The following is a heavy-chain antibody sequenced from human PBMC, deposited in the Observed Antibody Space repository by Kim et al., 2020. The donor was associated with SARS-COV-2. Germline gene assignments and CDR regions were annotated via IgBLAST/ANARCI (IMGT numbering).Heavy chain of an antibody. D-gene: IGHD3-3*01. CDR2: VNHSEST. CDR3: ARGYHYDFWSGYYTEYYFDY. J-gene: IGHJ4*02. V-gene: IGHV4-34*01. Sequence: SETLSLTCAVYGGSFSGYYWSWIRQPPGKGLEWIGEVNHSESTNYNPSLKSRVTISVDTSKNQFSLKLSSVTAADTAVYYCARGYHYDFWSGYYTEYYFDYWGQGTLVTVSS. CDR1: GGSFSGYY.